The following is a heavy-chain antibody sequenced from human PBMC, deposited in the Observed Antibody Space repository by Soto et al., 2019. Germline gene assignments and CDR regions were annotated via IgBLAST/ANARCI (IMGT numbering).Heavy chain of an antibody. CDR2: INHSGST. V-gene: IGHV4-34*01. J-gene: IGHJ4*02. CDR1: GGSFSGYY. CDR3: ARAIAAADRQFDY. D-gene: IGHD6-13*01. Sequence: PSETLSLTCAVYGGSFSGYYWSWIRQPPGKGLEWIGEINHSGSTNYNPSLKSRVTISVDTSKNQFSLKLSSVTAADTAVYYCARAIAAADRQFDYWGQGTLVTVSS.